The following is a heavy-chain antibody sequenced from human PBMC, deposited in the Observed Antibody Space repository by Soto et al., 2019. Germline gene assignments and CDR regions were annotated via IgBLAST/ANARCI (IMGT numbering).Heavy chain of an antibody. J-gene: IGHJ5*02. D-gene: IGHD3-3*01. V-gene: IGHV3-48*02. CDR3: ARESRFLEWLSLNWFDP. CDR1: GFTFSSYS. CDR2: ISSSSSTI. Sequence: EVQLVESGGGLVQPGGSLRLSCAASGFTFSSYSMNWVRQAPGKGLEWVSYISSSSSTIYYADSVKGRFTISRDNAKNSLYLQTNSLRDEDTAVYYCARESRFLEWLSLNWFDPWGQGTPGHRLL.